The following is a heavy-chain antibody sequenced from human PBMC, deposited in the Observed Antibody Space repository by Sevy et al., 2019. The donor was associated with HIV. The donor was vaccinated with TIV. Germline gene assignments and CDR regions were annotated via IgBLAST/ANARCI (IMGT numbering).Heavy chain of an antibody. CDR3: ARGVRGVYERNWFDP. V-gene: IGHV3-74*01. CDR2: INTDGSNT. D-gene: IGHD3-3*01. J-gene: IGHJ5*02. CDR1: GFTFSSYW. Sequence: GGSLRLSCAASGFTFSSYWMFWVRQAPGKGLMWVSRINTDGSNTTYADSVRGRFTLSRDNTKNTLYLQMNSLRAEDTALYYCARGVRGVYERNWFDPWGQGTQVTVSS.